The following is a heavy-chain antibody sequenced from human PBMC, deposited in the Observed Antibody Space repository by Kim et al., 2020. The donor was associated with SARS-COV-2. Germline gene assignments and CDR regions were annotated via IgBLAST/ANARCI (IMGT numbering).Heavy chain of an antibody. D-gene: IGHD6-13*01. Sequence: GGSLRLSCAASGFTFSSYGMHWVRQAPGKGLEWVAVIWYDGSNKYYADSVKGRFTISRDNSKNTLYLQMNSLRAEDTAVYYCAREDPGIAATDVWGQGTTVTVSS. J-gene: IGHJ6*02. CDR1: GFTFSSYG. V-gene: IGHV3-33*01. CDR2: IWYDGSNK. CDR3: AREDPGIAATDV.